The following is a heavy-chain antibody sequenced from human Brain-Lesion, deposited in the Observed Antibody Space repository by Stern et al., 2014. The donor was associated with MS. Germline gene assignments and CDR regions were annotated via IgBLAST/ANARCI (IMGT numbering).Heavy chain of an antibody. CDR1: GYIFTGYY. CDR3: ARDQRGITIFGVVTDYYYLGMDV. D-gene: IGHD3-3*01. CDR2: INPNTGGP. V-gene: IGHV1-2*02. J-gene: IGHJ6*02. Sequence: VQLVESGAEVKKPGASVKVSCKTSGYIFTGYYINWVRQAPGQGLEWMAWINPNTGGPKYAQKFQGRVTMSRDTSISTAYVELSSLTSDDTAVYYCARDQRGITIFGVVTDYYYLGMDVWGQGNTVTVSS.